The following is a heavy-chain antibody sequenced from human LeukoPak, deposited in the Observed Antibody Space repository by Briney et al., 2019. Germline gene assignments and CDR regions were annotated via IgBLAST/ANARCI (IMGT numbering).Heavy chain of an antibody. CDR1: GLTFSSYA. D-gene: IGHD2-15*01. CDR2: IPGRGGST. J-gene: IGHJ4*02. V-gene: IGHV3-23*01. CDR3: ARDSRDIAWYFDF. Sequence: PGGSLRLPCAACGLTFSSYAMGCVPQAPGKGLEWVSLIPGRGGSTFYADSAKGRFTISRDNSKSTLYLQMNSLRAEDTAVYYCARDSRDIAWYFDFWGQGTLVTVSS.